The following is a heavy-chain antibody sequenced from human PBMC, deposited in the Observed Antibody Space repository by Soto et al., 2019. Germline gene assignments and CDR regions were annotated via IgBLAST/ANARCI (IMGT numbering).Heavy chain of an antibody. D-gene: IGHD2-2*01. CDR3: ARGKGTSSRLVDY. V-gene: IGHV3-21*01. Sequence: EVQLVESGGGLVKPGGSLRLSCAASGFTFSSYSMNWVRQAPGKWLEWVSSISSSSSYIYYADSVKGRFTISRDNAKNSLYLQMNSLRAEDTAVYYCARGKGTSSRLVDYWGQGTLVTVSS. J-gene: IGHJ4*02. CDR1: GFTFSSYS. CDR2: ISSSSSYI.